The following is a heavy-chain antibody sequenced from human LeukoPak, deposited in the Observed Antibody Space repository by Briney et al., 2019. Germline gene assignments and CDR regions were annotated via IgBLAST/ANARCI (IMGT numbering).Heavy chain of an antibody. J-gene: IGHJ4*02. V-gene: IGHV1-69*04. CDR2: IIPILGIA. D-gene: IGHD3-22*01. CDR1: GGTFSSYA. CDR3: ARDRRDYYDSSGY. Sequence: ASVKVCCKASGGTFSSYAISWVRQAPGQGLEWMGRIIPILGIANYAQKLQGRVTMTTDTSTSTAYMELRSLRSDDTAVYYCARDRRDYYDSSGYWGQGTLVTVSS.